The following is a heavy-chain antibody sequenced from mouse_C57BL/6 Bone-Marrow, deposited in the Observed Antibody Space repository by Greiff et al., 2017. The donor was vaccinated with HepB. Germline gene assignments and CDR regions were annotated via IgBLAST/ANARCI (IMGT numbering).Heavy chain of an antibody. CDR1: GYTFTSYG. Sequence: QVHVKQSGAELARPGASVKLSCKASGYTFTSYGISWVKQRTGQGLEWIGEIYPRSGNTYYNEKFKGKATLTADKSSSTAYMELRSLTSEDSAVYFCARDYGSYWYFDVWGTGTTVTVSS. D-gene: IGHD1-1*01. V-gene: IGHV1-81*01. CDR3: ARDYGSYWYFDV. CDR2: IYPRSGNT. J-gene: IGHJ1*03.